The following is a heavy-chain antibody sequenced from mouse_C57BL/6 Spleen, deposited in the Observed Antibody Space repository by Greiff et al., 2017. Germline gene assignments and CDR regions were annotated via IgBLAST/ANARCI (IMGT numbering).Heavy chain of an antibody. J-gene: IGHJ4*01. V-gene: IGHV1-42*01. CDR3: ARGRLEYAMDY. Sequence: VQLKESGPELVKPGASVKISCKASGYSFTGYYMNWVKQSPEKSLEWIGEINPSTGGTTYNQKFKAKATLTVDKSSSTAYMQLKSLTSEDSAVYYCARGRLEYAMDYWGQGTSVTVSS. CDR2: INPSTGGT. D-gene: IGHD3-2*02. CDR1: GYSFTGYY.